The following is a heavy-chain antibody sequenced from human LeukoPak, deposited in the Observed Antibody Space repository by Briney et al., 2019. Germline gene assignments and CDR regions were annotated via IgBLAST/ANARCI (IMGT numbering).Heavy chain of an antibody. Sequence: KPSETQSLTCTVSGGSISSYYWSWIRQPAGKGREWIGRIYTSGSTNYNPSLKSRVTMSVDTSNNQFSLKLFSVTAADTAVYYCATGLLEPPRYWGQGTLVTVSS. D-gene: IGHD1-1*01. CDR1: GGSISSYY. CDR2: IYTSGST. CDR3: ATGLLEPPRY. J-gene: IGHJ4*02. V-gene: IGHV4-4*07.